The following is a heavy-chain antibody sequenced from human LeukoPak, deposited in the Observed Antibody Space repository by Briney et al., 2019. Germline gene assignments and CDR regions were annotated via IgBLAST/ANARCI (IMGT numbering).Heavy chain of an antibody. D-gene: IGHD3-10*01. CDR2: INPNSGGT. J-gene: IGHJ4*02. Sequence: ASVKVSCKASGYTFTGYYMHWVRQAPGQGLEWMGWINPNSGGTNYAQKLQGRVTMTTDTSTSTAYMELRSLRSDDTAVYYCAREYYYGSGSYYPGGYWGQGTLVTVSS. CDR3: AREYYYGSGSYYPGGY. CDR1: GYTFTGYY. V-gene: IGHV1-2*02.